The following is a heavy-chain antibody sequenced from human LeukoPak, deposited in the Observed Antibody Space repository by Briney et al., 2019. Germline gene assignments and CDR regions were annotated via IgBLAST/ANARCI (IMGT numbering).Heavy chain of an antibody. CDR2: VYYSGTT. D-gene: IGHD6-19*01. CDR1: GDSISFSFYY. Sequence: SETLSLTCSVSGDSISFSFYYWGWIRQPPGKALEWIGSVYYSGTTSYNPSLKSRVTISVDMSKNHFSLRLRSVTAADTAMYYCARGTLYRGWSYYLDFWGQGSQVTVSS. J-gene: IGHJ4*02. V-gene: IGHV4-39*07. CDR3: ARGTLYRGWSYYLDF.